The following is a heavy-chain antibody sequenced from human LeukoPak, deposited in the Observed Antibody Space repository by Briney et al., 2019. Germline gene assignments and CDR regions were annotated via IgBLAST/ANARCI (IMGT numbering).Heavy chain of an antibody. CDR2: IYTSGST. CDR3: ARSPQLLWFDP. CDR1: GGSISSCSYY. J-gene: IGHJ5*02. Sequence: PSQTLSLTCTVSGGSISSCSYYWSWIRQPAGKGLEWIGRIYTSGSTNYNPSLKSRVTISVDTSKNQFSLKLSSVTAADTAVYYCARSPQLLWFDPWGQGTLVTVSS. D-gene: IGHD6-6*01. V-gene: IGHV4-61*02.